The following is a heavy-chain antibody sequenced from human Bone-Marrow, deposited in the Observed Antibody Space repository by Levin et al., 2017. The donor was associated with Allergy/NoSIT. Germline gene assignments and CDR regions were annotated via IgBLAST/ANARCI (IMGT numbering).Heavy chain of an antibody. CDR2: VSYDGSYT. Sequence: GESLKISCTASGFTFTNYGLLWVRRAPGKGLEWLTVVSYDGSYTYYGDSVKGRFTSSRDNSKDTLYLEMNSLRVEDTAMYYCAREFLHSGYYDLWGQGTLLTVSS. CDR3: AREFLHSGYYDL. D-gene: IGHD3-22*01. CDR1: GFTFTNYG. J-gene: IGHJ5*02. V-gene: IGHV3-30*03.